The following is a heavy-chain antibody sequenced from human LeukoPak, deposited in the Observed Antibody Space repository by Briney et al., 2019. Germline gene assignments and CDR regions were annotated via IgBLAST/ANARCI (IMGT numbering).Heavy chain of an antibody. CDR1: GATFSSYA. J-gene: IGHJ4*02. D-gene: IGHD3-22*01. CDR2: INPNSGGT. Sequence: ASVKLSCTASGATFSSYAISWVRQAPGQGLEWMGGINPNSGGTNYAQKFQGWVTMTRDTSISTAYMELSRLRSDDTAVYYCAREGRDYYDSSGYHDYWGQGTLVTVSS. CDR3: AREGRDYYDSSGYHDY. V-gene: IGHV1-2*04.